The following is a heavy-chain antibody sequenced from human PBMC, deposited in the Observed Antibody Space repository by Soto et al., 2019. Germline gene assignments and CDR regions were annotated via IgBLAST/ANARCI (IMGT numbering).Heavy chain of an antibody. J-gene: IGHJ4*02. CDR3: ARRPLYYYDSSNFYFEY. V-gene: IGHV5-51*01. Sequence: GESLKISCKGSGYSFTRYWIGWVRQMPGKGLEWIGVIYPADSDTTYSPSFQGQVTISADTSISTAYLHWSSLKASDTAMYYCARRPLYYYDSSNFYFEYWGQGTLVTVSS. CDR2: IYPADSDT. CDR1: GYSFTRYW. D-gene: IGHD3-22*01.